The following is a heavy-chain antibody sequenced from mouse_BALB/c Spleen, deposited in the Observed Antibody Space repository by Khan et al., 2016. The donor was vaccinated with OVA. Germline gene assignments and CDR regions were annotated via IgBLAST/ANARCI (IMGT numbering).Heavy chain of an antibody. CDR1: GYTFTNYW. J-gene: IGHJ2*01. CDR3: ARRGTARATCDYFDY. V-gene: IGHV1-63*02. Sequence: QMQLEESGAELVRPGPSVKMSCKAAGYTFTNYWTGWVKQRPGHGLVWIGDTYPGGGYTTYNQTFKGKATLTADTSSRPAYMQLSGLTSEDSAIFYCARRGTARATCDYFDYWGQGTMLPVSA. CDR2: TYPGGGYT. D-gene: IGHD3-2*01.